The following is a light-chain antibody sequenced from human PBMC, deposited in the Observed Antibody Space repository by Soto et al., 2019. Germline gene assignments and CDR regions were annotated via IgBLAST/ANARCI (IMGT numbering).Light chain of an antibody. J-gene: IGKJ1*01. CDR1: QSLVHSYGNTY. Sequence: DIVMTQTPLASPVTLGQPASISCRSSQSLVHSYGNTYLSWLQQRPGQPPRLLIHEISNRLPVVPDRFTGRGAWADFTLTLRRVEAEDVGVYYCLQVTHFPWTFGQGTKVVTK. CDR3: LQVTHFPWT. V-gene: IGKV2-24*01. CDR2: EIS.